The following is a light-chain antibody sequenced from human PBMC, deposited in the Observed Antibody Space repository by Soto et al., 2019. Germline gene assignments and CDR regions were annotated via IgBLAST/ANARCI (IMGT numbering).Light chain of an antibody. V-gene: IGLV2-14*03. J-gene: IGLJ1*01. CDR1: SSGVGGYNF. CDR3: SSYTTSSTVV. CDR2: EVS. Sequence: QSVLTQPASVFGSPGQSITFSCTGTSSGVGGYNFVSWYQQHPGKAPILMMYEVSSRPSGVSTRFSGSKSGNTASLPISGLPPEEEADYYCSSYTTSSTVVFGTGTKVTVL.